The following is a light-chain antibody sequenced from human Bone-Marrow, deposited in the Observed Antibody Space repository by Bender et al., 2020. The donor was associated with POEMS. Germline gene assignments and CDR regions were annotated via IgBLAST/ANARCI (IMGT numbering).Light chain of an antibody. CDR2: GSS. CDR1: SSNIGAGYD. J-gene: IGLJ3*02. V-gene: IGLV1-40*01. CDR3: AVWDDSLNGWV. Sequence: QSVLTQPPSASGAPGQRVTISCTGSSSNIGAGYDVNWYQQLPGAAPKLLIYGSSNRPSGVPDRFSGSRSGTSASLAISGLQSEDEADYYCAVWDDSLNGWVFGGGTKLTVL.